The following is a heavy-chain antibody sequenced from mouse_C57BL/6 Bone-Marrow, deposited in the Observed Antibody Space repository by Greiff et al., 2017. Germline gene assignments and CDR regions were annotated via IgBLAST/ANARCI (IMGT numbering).Heavy chain of an antibody. J-gene: IGHJ3*01. CDR1: GYAFTNYL. CDR2: INPGSGGT. V-gene: IGHV1-54*01. D-gene: IGHD1-1*01. CDR3: ARTITTVPFSY. Sequence: QVQLQQSGAELVRPGPSVKVSCKASGYAFTNYLIEWVKQRPGQGLEWIGVINPGSGGTNYNEKFKGKATLTADKSSSTAYMQLSSLTSEDSAVYFCARTITTVPFSYWGQGTLVTVSA.